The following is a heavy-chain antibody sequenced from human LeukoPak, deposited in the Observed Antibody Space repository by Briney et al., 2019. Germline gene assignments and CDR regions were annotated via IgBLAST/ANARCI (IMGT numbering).Heavy chain of an antibody. CDR1: GFTFSDYW. D-gene: IGHD6-19*01. Sequence: GGSLRLSCAASGFTFSDYWMHWVRQAPGKGLVWVSQTNTDGTITDYADSAKGRFTISRDNSKNTLYLQMNSLRAEDTAVYYCARGHSGWYDYWGQGTLVTVSS. CDR3: ARGHSGWYDY. V-gene: IGHV3-74*01. J-gene: IGHJ4*02. CDR2: TNTDGTIT.